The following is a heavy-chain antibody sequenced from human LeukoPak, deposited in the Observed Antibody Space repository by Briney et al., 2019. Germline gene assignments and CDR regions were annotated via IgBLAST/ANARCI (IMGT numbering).Heavy chain of an antibody. CDR1: GYTFTSYG. J-gene: IGHJ5*02. D-gene: IGHD2-2*02. CDR2: ISAYNGNT. Sequence: ASVKVSCKASGYTFTSYGISWVRQVPGQGLEWMGWISAYNGNTNYAQKLQGRVAMTTDTSTSTAYMELRSLRSDDTAVYYCARWQGYCSSTSCYKEDWFDPWGQGTLVTVSS. CDR3: ARWQGYCSSTSCYKEDWFDP. V-gene: IGHV1-18*01.